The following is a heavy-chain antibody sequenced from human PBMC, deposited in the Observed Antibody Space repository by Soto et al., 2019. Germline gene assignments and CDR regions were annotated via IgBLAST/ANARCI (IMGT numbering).Heavy chain of an antibody. CDR2: IIPIFGTA. CDR3: ALAPTYYYDSSGYEFDD. V-gene: IGHV1-69*01. D-gene: IGHD3-22*01. J-gene: IGHJ4*02. CDR1: GGTFSSYA. Sequence: QVQLVQSGAEVKKPGSSVKVSCKASGGTFSSYAISWVRQAPGQGLEWMGGIIPIFGTANYAQKFQGRVTITADESTSTAYMELSSLRSEDTAVYYCALAPTYYYDSSGYEFDDWGQGTLVTVSS.